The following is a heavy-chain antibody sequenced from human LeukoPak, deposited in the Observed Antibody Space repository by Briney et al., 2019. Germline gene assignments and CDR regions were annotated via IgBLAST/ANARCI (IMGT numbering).Heavy chain of an antibody. CDR1: GFIFDDYA. V-gene: IGHV3-9*01. D-gene: IGHD1-26*01. CDR3: ARVIVGTTGNYYYYYMDV. CDR2: ITWNSGTI. Sequence: PGGSLRLSCAASGFIFDDYAMHWVRQVPGKGLEWVSGITWNSGTIDYADSVKGRFTISRDNAKNSLYLQMNSLRAEDTALYYCARVIVGTTGNYYYYYMDVWGKGTTVTVSS. J-gene: IGHJ6*03.